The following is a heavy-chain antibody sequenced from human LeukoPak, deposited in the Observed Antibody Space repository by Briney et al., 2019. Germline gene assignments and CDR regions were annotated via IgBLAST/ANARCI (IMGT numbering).Heavy chain of an antibody. D-gene: IGHD3-22*01. CDR2: IYYSGNT. CDR1: AGSISSSSYN. CDR3: ARVTIRSGSPLHAFDI. Sequence: ASETLSLTCTVSAGSISSSSYNWGWIRQPPGKGLEWIGSIYYSGNTYYNPSLKSRVTISVDTSKNQFSLKLSSVTAADTAVYYCARVTIRSGSPLHAFDIWGQGTMVTVSS. J-gene: IGHJ3*02. V-gene: IGHV4-39*07.